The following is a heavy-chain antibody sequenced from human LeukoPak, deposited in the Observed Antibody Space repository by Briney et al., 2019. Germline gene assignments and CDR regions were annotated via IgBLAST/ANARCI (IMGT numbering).Heavy chain of an antibody. V-gene: IGHV1-2*02. CDR3: ARPHDYDFWSGYPNNWFDP. CDR2: INPNSGGT. J-gene: IGHJ5*02. Sequence: ASVKVSCKASGYTFTGYYMHWVRQAPGQELEWMGWINPNSGGTNYAQKLQGRVTMTTDTSTSTAYMELRSLRSDDTAVYYCARPHDYDFWSGYPNNWFDPWGQGTLVTVSS. CDR1: GYTFTGYY. D-gene: IGHD3-3*01.